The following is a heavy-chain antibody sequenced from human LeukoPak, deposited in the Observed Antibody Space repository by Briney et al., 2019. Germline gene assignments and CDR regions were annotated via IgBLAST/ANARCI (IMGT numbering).Heavy chain of an antibody. Sequence: PGGSLRLSCAASGFTVSSNYMSWVRQAPGKGLEWVSSISSSSSYIYYGDSVKGRFTISRDNAKNSLYLQMNSLIAQDTAVYYCARDRGIATFTSVGQFDSWGQGTLVSVSS. CDR1: GFTVSSNY. J-gene: IGHJ4*02. D-gene: IGHD5-24*01. V-gene: IGHV3-21*01. CDR2: ISSSSSYI. CDR3: ARDRGIATFTSVGQFDS.